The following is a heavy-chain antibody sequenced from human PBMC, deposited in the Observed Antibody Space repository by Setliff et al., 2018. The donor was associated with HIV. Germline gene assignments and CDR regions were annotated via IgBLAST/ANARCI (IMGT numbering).Heavy chain of an antibody. J-gene: IGHJ4*02. V-gene: IGHV4-4*07. D-gene: IGHD1-1*01. CDR2: IYTSGNT. CDR3: ASAGSGTRAPPRY. Sequence: SETLSLTCTVSGGSISSYYWSWIRQPAGKGLEWIGRIYTSGNTNYNPSLKSRVTISLDTSKNQFSLKLTSVTAADTAVYYCASAGSGTRAPPRYWGQGTLVTVSS. CDR1: GGSISSYY.